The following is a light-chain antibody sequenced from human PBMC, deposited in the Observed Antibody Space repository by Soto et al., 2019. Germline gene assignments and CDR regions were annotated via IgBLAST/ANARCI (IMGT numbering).Light chain of an antibody. CDR1: QSISSN. J-gene: IGKJ1*01. CDR2: DVS. CDR3: QQRSNWPRT. V-gene: IGKV3-11*01. Sequence: VLTQSPGTLSLFPGERGTLSCRASQSISSNFVAWYQQKPGQAPRLLIYDVSNRAAGIPARFSGSGSGTDFTLTISSLEPEDFAVYYCQQRSNWPRTFGQGTKVDIK.